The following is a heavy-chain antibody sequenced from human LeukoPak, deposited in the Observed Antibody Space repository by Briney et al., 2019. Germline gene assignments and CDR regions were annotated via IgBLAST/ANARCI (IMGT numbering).Heavy chain of an antibody. D-gene: IGHD4-17*01. V-gene: IGHV1-69*06. J-gene: IGHJ4*02. Sequence: GASVKVSCKASGGTSSSYAISWVRQAPGQGLEWMGGIIPIFGTANYAQKFQGRVTITADKYTSTAYMELSSLRSEDTAVYYCAREDYGDRWFGYWGQGTLVTVSS. CDR2: IIPIFGTA. CDR1: GGTSSSYA. CDR3: AREDYGDRWFGY.